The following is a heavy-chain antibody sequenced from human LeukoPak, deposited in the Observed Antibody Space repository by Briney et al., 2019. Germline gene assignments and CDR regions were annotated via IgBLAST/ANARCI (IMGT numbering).Heavy chain of an antibody. J-gene: IGHJ3*02. CDR1: GGSISSNY. Sequence: KPSETLSLTCTVSGGSISSNYWSWIRQPPGKGLEWIGEINHSGSTNYNPSLKSRVTISVDTSKNQFSLKLSSVAAADTAVYYCARGPTGSDAFDIWGQGTMVTVSS. V-gene: IGHV4-34*01. CDR2: INHSGST. D-gene: IGHD1-1*01. CDR3: ARGPTGSDAFDI.